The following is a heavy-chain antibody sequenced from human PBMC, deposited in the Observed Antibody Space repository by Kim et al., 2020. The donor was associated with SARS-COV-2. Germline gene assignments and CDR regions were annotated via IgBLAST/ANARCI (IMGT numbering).Heavy chain of an antibody. CDR3: AKDAYGSGSYIDY. V-gene: IGHV3-30*18. CDR1: GFTLSSYA. D-gene: IGHD3-10*01. J-gene: IGHJ4*02. CDR2: TVSDGSKK. Sequence: GGSLRLSCAASGFTLSSYAMHWVHQAPGKGLEWVAATVSDGSKKYYADSVRGRFTISRDNSKNTLYLQMNSLTAEDTAVYYCAKDAYGSGSYIDYWGQGTLVTVSS.